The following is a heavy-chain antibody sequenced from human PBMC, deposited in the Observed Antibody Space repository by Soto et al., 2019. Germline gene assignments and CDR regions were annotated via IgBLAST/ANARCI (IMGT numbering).Heavy chain of an antibody. V-gene: IGHV3-30-3*01. Sequence: VQLVESGGGVVQPGRSLRLSCAASGFTFRDYAMHWVRQAPGKGLEWVTLISSDATNKYLADSVKGRFTISRDNSQNTMYLQMNGMRVEYTGIYYCARQGMAARKYYSTYLDVWGQGTTVIV. CDR1: GFTFRDYA. CDR2: ISSDATNK. D-gene: IGHD6-6*01. J-gene: IGHJ6*02. CDR3: ARQGMAARKYYSTYLDV.